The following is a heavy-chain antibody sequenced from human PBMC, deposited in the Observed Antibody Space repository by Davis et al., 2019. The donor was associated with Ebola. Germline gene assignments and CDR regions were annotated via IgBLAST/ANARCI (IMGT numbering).Heavy chain of an antibody. J-gene: IGHJ4*02. Sequence: RGSLTLSCSASGFTFSSYSMNWVRQAPGKGLEWVSYISSSSSTIYYADSVKGRFTISRDNAKNSLYLQMNSLRDEDTAVYYCARGEDIVVVVAAPFDYWGQGTLVTVSS. V-gene: IGHV3-48*02. CDR2: ISSSSSTI. CDR3: ARGEDIVVVVAAPFDY. D-gene: IGHD2-15*01. CDR1: GFTFSSYS.